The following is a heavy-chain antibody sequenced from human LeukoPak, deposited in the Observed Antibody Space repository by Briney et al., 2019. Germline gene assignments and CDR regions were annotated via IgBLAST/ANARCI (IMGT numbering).Heavy chain of an antibody. V-gene: IGHV1-18*01. CDR2: ISAYNGNT. J-gene: IGHJ6*02. D-gene: IGHD3-10*01. CDR3: ARAVYYYGSGSYSLYYYYGMDV. CDR1: GYTFTSYG. Sequence: ASVKVSCKASGYTFTSYGISWVRQAPGQGLEWMGWISAYNGNTNYAQKLQGRVTMTTDTSTSTAYMELRSLRSDDTAVYYCARAVYYYGSGSYSLYYYYGMDVWGQGTTVTVSS.